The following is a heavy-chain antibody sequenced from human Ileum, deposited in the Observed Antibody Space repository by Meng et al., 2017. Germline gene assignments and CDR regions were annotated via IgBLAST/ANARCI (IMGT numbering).Heavy chain of an antibody. V-gene: IGHV3-30*03. CDR3: ARTAGYSAYAEY. CDR2: VSFDGHRK. CDR1: GFTFSKYS. Sequence: GESLKISCTASGFTFSKYSMHCVRQAPGKGLEWVAIVSFDGHRKYYADSLKGRFTISRDNSKNKLDLPVISLSADDTAVYYCARTAGYSAYAEYGGQGTRVTVS. D-gene: IGHD5-12*01. J-gene: IGHJ4*02.